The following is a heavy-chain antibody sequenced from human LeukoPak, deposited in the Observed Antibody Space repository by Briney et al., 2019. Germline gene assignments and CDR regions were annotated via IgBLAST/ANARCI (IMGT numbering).Heavy chain of an antibody. CDR2: ISGSGGST. D-gene: IGHD3-22*01. J-gene: IGHJ4*02. CDR3: AKIPDSSGYYYVFDY. CDR1: GFNLSSYA. V-gene: IGHV3-23*01. Sequence: PGGSLRLSRAASGFNLSSYAMSWVRHAPGEGLERVSAISGSGGSTYYADSVQGRFTISRDNSKNTLYLQMNSLRAEDTAVYYCAKIPDSSGYYYVFDYWGQGTLVTVSS.